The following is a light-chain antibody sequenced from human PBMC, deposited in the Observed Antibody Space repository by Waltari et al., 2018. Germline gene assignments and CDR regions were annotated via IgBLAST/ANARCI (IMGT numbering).Light chain of an antibody. V-gene: IGKV1-39*01. J-gene: IGKJ1*01. CDR2: AAS. CDR3: QQSYITPQT. CDR1: QTISSF. Sequence: DIQMTQSPSSLSASVGDRVVITCRASQTISSFLNWYQHKAGQAPKLLIYAASSLQSGVPSRFSGSRSGTDFTLTISSLQPEDFATYYCQQSYITPQTFGQGTKVEIK.